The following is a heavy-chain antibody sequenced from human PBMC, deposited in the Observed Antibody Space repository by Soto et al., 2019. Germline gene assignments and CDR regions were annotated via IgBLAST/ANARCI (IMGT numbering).Heavy chain of an antibody. D-gene: IGHD3-10*01. Sequence: SLTCAVYGGSFSGYYWSWIPQPPGKGLEWIGEINHSGSTNYNPSLKSRVTISVDTSKNQFSLKLSSVTAADTAVYYCASLRPYYYGSGTNWFDPWGQGTLVTVPS. V-gene: IGHV4-34*01. J-gene: IGHJ5*02. CDR1: GGSFSGYY. CDR3: ASLRPYYYGSGTNWFDP. CDR2: INHSGST.